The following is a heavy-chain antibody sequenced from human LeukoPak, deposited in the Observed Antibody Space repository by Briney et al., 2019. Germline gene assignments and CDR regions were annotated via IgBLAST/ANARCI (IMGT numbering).Heavy chain of an antibody. V-gene: IGHV1-24*01. CDR3: ATGCSSGWYSNFDY. Sequence: ASVKVSCKVSGYTLTELSMHWVRQAPGKGLEWMGGFDPEDGETIYAQKFQGRVTMTEDTSTDTAYMELSSLRSEDTAVYYCATGCSSGWYSNFDYWGQGTLVTVSS. CDR2: FDPEDGET. J-gene: IGHJ4*02. D-gene: IGHD6-19*01. CDR1: GYTLTELS.